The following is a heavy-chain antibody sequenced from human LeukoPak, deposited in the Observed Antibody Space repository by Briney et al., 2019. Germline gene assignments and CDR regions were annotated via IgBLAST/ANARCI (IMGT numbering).Heavy chain of an antibody. J-gene: IGHJ5*02. CDR2: ISYDGSNK. CDR3: ARDRCVSCPAWNWFDP. CDR1: GFTFNNYA. V-gene: IGHV3-30*04. Sequence: PGGSLRLSCAASGFTFNNYARHWVRQAPGKGLEWVAVISYDGSNKYYVDSVKGRFTISRDDSKSTLYLQMNTLRAEDTAVYYCARDRCVSCPAWNWFDPWGQGTLVTVSP. D-gene: IGHD2-2*01.